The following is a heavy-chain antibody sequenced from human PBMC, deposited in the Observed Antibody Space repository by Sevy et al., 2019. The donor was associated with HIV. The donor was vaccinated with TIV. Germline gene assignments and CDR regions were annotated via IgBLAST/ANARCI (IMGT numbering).Heavy chain of an antibody. CDR2: ISGSGSST. J-gene: IGHJ4*02. D-gene: IGHD3-22*01. CDR3: AKEGGSHYDTSGSFDD. Sequence: GGSLRLSCTTSGFTFRIYAMSWVRQAPGKGLEWVSAISGSGSSTYYADSVKGRFTISRDNSKNTLYLQMNSLRAEDTAVFYGAKEGGSHYDTSGSFDDWGQGTRVTVSS. V-gene: IGHV3-23*01. CDR1: GFTFRIYA.